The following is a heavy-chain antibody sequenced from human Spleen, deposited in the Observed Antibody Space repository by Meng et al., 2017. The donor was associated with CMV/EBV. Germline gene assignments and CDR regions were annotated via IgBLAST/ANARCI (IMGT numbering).Heavy chain of an antibody. CDR1: GYTFTSYG. Sequence: ASVKVSCKASGYTFTSYGISWVRQAPGQGLEWMGWISAYNGNTNYAQKLQGRVTMTTDTSTSTAYMELSSLRSEDTAMYYCAKNYYESSGYYYAFDHWGQGTLVTVSS. J-gene: IGHJ4*02. CDR3: AKNYYESSGYYYAFDH. CDR2: ISAYNGNT. D-gene: IGHD3-22*01. V-gene: IGHV1-18*01.